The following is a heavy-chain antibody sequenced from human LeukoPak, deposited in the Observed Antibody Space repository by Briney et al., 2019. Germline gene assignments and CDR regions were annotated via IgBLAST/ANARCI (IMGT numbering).Heavy chain of an antibody. J-gene: IGHJ4*02. Sequence: GESLKISCKASGYYFTTYWIAWVRQMPGKGLEWMGIIYPGDSDTRYSPSFQGQVTISADKSISTAYLQWSSLKASDTAMYYCARLYDSGSRDYWGQGTLVTVSS. CDR1: GYYFTTYW. CDR2: IYPGDSDT. V-gene: IGHV5-51*01. D-gene: IGHD1-26*01. CDR3: ARLYDSGSRDY.